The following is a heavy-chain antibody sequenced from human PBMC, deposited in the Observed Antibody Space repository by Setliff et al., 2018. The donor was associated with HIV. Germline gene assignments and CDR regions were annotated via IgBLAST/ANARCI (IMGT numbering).Heavy chain of an antibody. D-gene: IGHD6-6*01. CDR1: GGSFSDYH. Sequence: SETLSLTCAVYGGSFSDYHWSWIRQAPRKRLEWIGEVYDSGSTNYNPSLKSRVTVTVDTSKNQFSLRLNSVAAADTAVYYCARGSKLVWGRWFDPWGQGTLATVSS. CDR3: ARGSKLVWGRWFDP. CDR2: VYDSGST. V-gene: IGHV4-34*01. J-gene: IGHJ5*02.